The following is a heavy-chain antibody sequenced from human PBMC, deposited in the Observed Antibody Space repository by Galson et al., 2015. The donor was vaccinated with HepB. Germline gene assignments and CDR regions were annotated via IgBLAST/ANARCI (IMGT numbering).Heavy chain of an antibody. J-gene: IGHJ6*02. CDR2: ISAYNGNT. CDR1: GYTFTSYG. D-gene: IGHD4-17*01. V-gene: IGHV1-18*04. Sequence: SVKVSCKASGYTFTSYGISWVRQAPGQGLEWMRWISAYNGNTNYAQKLQGRVTMTTDTSTSTAYMELRSLRSDDTAVYYCARDLAATVTRSWRNYYGMDVWGQGTTVTVSS. CDR3: ARDLAATVTRSWRNYYGMDV.